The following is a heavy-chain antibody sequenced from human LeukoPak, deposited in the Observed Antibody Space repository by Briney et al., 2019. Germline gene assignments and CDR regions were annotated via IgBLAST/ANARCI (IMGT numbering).Heavy chain of an antibody. CDR2: IYYSGST. Sequence: PSDTLSLTCTVSGGSIRSISYYWGWIRQPPGKGLDWIGSIYYSGSTYYNPSLKSRVTISVDTSKNQFSLKLSSVTAADTAVYYCARHSRITMIVVVILDDAFDIWGQGTMVTVSS. D-gene: IGHD3-22*01. V-gene: IGHV4-39*01. CDR1: GGSIRSISYY. J-gene: IGHJ3*02. CDR3: ARHSRITMIVVVILDDAFDI.